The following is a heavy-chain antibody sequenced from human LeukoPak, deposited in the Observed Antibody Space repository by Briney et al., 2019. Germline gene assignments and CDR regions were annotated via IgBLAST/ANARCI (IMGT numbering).Heavy chain of an antibody. CDR2: ISYDGSNK. CDR3: ARRDGYNSVPDY. J-gene: IGHJ4*02. Sequence: PGGSLRLSCVASGFTFSTYAMYWVRQAPGKGLEWVAVISYDGSNKYYADSVKGRFIISRDNSKNTLYLQMNSLRAEDTAVYYCARRDGYNSVPDYWGQGTLVTVSS. D-gene: IGHD5-24*01. V-gene: IGHV3-30-3*01. CDR1: GFTFSTYA.